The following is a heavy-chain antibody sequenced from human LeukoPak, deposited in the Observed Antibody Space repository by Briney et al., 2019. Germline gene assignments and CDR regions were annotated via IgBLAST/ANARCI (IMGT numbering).Heavy chain of an antibody. V-gene: IGHV3-23*01. Sequence: PGGSLRLSCAASGFTFSTFAVIWVRQPPGKGLEWVSSIFPSGGEIHYADSVRGRFTISRDNSKSTLSLQMNSLRAEDTAIYYCARANISPRVPWYYHYVDVWGKGTTVTVSS. CDR3: ARANISPRVPWYYHYVDV. CDR2: IFPSGGEI. J-gene: IGHJ6*03. D-gene: IGHD2/OR15-2a*01. CDR1: GFTFSTFA.